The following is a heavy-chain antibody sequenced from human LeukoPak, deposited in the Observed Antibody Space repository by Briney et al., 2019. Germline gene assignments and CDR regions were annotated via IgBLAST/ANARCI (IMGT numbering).Heavy chain of an antibody. J-gene: IGHJ4*02. CDR3: ARNYYDSSGYYYEVYYFDY. Sequence: SETLSLTCTVSGGSISSYYWSWIRQPPGKGLEWIGYIYYSGSTNYNPSLKSRVTISVDTSKNQFFLKLSSVTAADTAVYYCARNYYDSSGYYYEVYYFDYWGQGTLVTVSS. CDR1: GGSISSYY. CDR2: IYYSGST. V-gene: IGHV4-59*01. D-gene: IGHD3-22*01.